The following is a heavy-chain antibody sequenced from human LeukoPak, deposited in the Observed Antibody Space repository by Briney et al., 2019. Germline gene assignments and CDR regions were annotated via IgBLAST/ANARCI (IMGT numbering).Heavy chain of an antibody. V-gene: IGHV3-23*01. Sequence: GGSLRLSCAASGFTFSSYAMSWVRQAPGKGLEWVSAISGSGGSTCHADSVKGRFTISRDNSKNTLYLQMNSLRAEDTAVYYCAKDAPRGSYYVQYFDYWGQGTLVTVSS. CDR1: GFTFSSYA. CDR2: ISGSGGST. D-gene: IGHD1-26*01. CDR3: AKDAPRGSYYVQYFDY. J-gene: IGHJ4*02.